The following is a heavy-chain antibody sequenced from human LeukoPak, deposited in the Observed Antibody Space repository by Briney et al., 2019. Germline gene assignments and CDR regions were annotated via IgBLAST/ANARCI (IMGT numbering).Heavy chain of an antibody. J-gene: IGHJ6*02. Sequence: SETLSLACAVYGGSFSGYYWSWIRQPPGKGLEWIGEINHSGSTNYNPSLKSRVTISVDTSKNQFSLKLSSVTAADTAVYYCARALYCSSTSCYRYYYYGMDVWGQGTTVTVSS. CDR2: INHSGST. CDR3: ARALYCSSTSCYRYYYYGMDV. V-gene: IGHV4-34*01. CDR1: GGSFSGYY. D-gene: IGHD2-2*01.